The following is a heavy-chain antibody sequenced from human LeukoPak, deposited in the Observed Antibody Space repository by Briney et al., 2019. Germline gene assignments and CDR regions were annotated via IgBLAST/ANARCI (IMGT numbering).Heavy chain of an antibody. CDR1: GGSISSYY. CDR2: IYYSGST. Sequence: SETLSLSCTVSGGSISSYYWSWIRQPPGKGLEWIGYIYYSGSTNYNPSLKSRVTISVDTSKNPFSLKLSSVTAADTAVYYCARLAAAEAPDWFDPWGQGTLVTVSS. V-gene: IGHV4-59*12. D-gene: IGHD6-13*01. J-gene: IGHJ5*02. CDR3: ARLAAAEAPDWFDP.